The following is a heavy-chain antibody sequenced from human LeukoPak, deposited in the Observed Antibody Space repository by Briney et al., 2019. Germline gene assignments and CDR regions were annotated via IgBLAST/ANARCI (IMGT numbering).Heavy chain of an antibody. CDR2: INPNNGVT. V-gene: IGHV1-2*02. J-gene: IGHJ4*02. CDR3: ARVYRAPDY. D-gene: IGHD1-26*01. CDR1: GYTFTSYY. Sequence: ASVKVSCKASGYTFTSYYIHWVRQAPGQGLEWMGWINPNNGVTKYAQKFQGRVTMTSDTSISTAYMELSRLRSDDTAVYYCARVYRAPDYWGQGTLVTVSS.